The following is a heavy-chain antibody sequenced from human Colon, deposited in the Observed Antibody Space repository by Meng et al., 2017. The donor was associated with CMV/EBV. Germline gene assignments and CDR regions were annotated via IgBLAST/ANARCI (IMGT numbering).Heavy chain of an antibody. CDR3: AKDFSRREYSTSWYYFDS. J-gene: IGHJ4*02. Sequence: FTFISSAMGWVRQAPGQGLELVSGINDSGGSTYYADSVKGRFSISRDNSKNTVFLQMNSLSAEDTAVYYCAKDFSRREYSTSWYYFDSWGQGTLVTVSS. CDR1: FTFISSA. V-gene: IGHV3-23*01. CDR2: INDSGGST. D-gene: IGHD6-13*01.